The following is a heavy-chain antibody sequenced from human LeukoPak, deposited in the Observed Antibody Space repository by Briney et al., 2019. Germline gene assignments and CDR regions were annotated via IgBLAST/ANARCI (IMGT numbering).Heavy chain of an antibody. Sequence: GGSLRLSCAASGFSLYNYAVNWVRQAPGKGLEWVSAITGSGTYTYYADSVKGRFTISRDSSKNTLYLQMNSLRAEDTAVYYCASARGYFDLWGRGTLVTVSS. CDR3: ASARGYFDL. CDR2: ITGSGTYT. V-gene: IGHV3-23*01. J-gene: IGHJ2*01. CDR1: GFSLYNYA.